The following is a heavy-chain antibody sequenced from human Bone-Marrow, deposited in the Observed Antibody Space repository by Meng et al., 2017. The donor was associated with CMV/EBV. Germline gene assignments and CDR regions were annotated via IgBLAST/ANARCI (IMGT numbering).Heavy chain of an antibody. CDR2: ISSNGGST. V-gene: IGHV3-64*02. D-gene: IGHD2-2*02. CDR1: YA. J-gene: IGHJ2*01. Sequence: YAMHGVRQAPGKGLEYVSAISSNGGSTYYADSVKGRFTISRDNSKNTLYLQMGSLRAEDMAVYYCARSLTYNCSSTSCYRRNWYFDLWGRGTLVTVSS. CDR3: ARSLTYNCSSTSCYRRNWYFDL.